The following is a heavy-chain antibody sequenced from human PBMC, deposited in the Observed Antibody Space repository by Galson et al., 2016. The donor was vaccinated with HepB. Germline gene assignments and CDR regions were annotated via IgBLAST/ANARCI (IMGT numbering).Heavy chain of an antibody. Sequence: SLRLSCAASGFTFSSYAMSWVRQAPGKGLEWVSAISGSGGSTYYADSVKGRFTISRDNSKNTLCLQMNSLRAEDTAVYYCAKDKRDYDFWSGYYPYYYYGMDVWGQGTTVTVSS. CDR1: GFTFSSYA. V-gene: IGHV3-23*01. CDR2: ISGSGGST. CDR3: AKDKRDYDFWSGYYPYYYYGMDV. J-gene: IGHJ6*02. D-gene: IGHD3-3*01.